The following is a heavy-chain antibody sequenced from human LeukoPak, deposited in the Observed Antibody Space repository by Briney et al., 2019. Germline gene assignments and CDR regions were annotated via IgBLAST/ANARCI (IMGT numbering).Heavy chain of an antibody. V-gene: IGHV1-69*05. CDR2: IIPIFGTA. D-gene: IGHD3-22*01. CDR1: GGTFSSYS. J-gene: IGHJ4*02. CDR3: ARAESGDDYDSSGYYSLSLDY. Sequence: SVKVSCKASGGTFSSYSISWVRQAPGQGLEWMGRIIPIFGTANYAQKFQGRVTITTDESTSTAYMELSSLRSEDTAVYYCARAESGDDYDSSGYYSLSLDYWGQGTLVTVSS.